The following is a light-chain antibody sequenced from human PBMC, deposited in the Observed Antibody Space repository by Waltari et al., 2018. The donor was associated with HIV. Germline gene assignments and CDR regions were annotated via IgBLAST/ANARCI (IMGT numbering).Light chain of an antibody. J-gene: IGLJ1*01. CDR3: SSYTSSSTLYV. CDR2: DVI. V-gene: IGLV2-14*03. CDR1: SSDIGSYNY. Sequence: QSALTQPASVSGSPGQSITISCTGTSSDIGSYNYVSWYQQHPGKAPKLMIYDVINRPSGVSNRFSGSKSGTTASLTSSGLQAEDEADYYCSSYTSSSTLYVFGTGTKVTVL.